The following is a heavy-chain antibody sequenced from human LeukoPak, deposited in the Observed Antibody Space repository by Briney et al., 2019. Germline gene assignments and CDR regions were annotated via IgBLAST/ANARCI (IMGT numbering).Heavy chain of an antibody. D-gene: IGHD6-13*01. CDR3: ARDRASIAAAGTAWFDP. CDR2: IYTSGST. Sequence: PSETLSLTCTVSGGSISSYYRSWIRQPAGKGLEWIGRIYTSGSTNYNPSLKSRVTMSVDTSKNQFSLKLSSVTAADTAVYYCARDRASIAAAGTAWFDPWGQGTLVTVSS. V-gene: IGHV4-4*07. CDR1: GGSISSYY. J-gene: IGHJ5*02.